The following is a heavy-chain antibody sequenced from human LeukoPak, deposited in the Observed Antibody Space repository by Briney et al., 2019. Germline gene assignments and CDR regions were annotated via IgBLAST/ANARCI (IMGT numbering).Heavy chain of an antibody. D-gene: IGHD4-17*01. J-gene: IGHJ5*02. Sequence: ASVKVSCKASGYTFTGYGISWVRQAPGQGLEWMGWISAYNGNTNYAQKLQGRVTMTTDTSTSTAYMELRNLRSDDTAVYYCARTTVTTHYNWFDPWGQGTLVTVSS. CDR3: ARTTVTTHYNWFDP. CDR2: ISAYNGNT. V-gene: IGHV1-18*01. CDR1: GYTFTGYG.